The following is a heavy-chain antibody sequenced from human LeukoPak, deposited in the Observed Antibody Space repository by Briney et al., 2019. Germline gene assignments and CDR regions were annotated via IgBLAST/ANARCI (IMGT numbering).Heavy chain of an antibody. V-gene: IGHV4-59*01. J-gene: IGHJ4*02. D-gene: IGHD4-17*01. CDR2: IYYSGST. CDR1: GGSISSYY. Sequence: KPSETLSLTCTVSGGSISSYYWSWIRQPPGKGLGWIGYIYYSGSTNYNPSLKSRVTISVDTSKNQFSLKLSSVTAADTAVYYCARSRDYGDLYYFDYWGQGTLVTVSS. CDR3: ARSRDYGDLYYFDY.